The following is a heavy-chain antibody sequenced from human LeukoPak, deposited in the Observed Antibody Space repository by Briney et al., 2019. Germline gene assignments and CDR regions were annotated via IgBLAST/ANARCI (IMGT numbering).Heavy chain of an antibody. CDR2: IYHSGST. D-gene: IGHD3-10*01. CDR1: GGSISSGGYS. J-gene: IGHJ4*02. Sequence: PSETLSLTCAVSGGSISSGGYSWSWIRQPPGKGLEWIGYIYHSGSTYYNPSLKSRVTISVDRSKNQFSLKLSSVTAADTAVYYCASWNSGSYLDYWGQGALVTVSS. CDR3: ASWNSGSYLDY. V-gene: IGHV4-30-2*01.